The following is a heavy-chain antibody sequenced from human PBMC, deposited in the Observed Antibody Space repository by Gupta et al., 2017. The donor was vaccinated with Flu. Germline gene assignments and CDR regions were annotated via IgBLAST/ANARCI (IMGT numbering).Heavy chain of an antibody. V-gene: IGHV3-74*01. D-gene: IGHD4-17*01. Sequence: EVQLVESGGGLVRPGGSLRLCCVGTGFTFDPHWMNWVRQAPGKGLEWVSRVNPGGRSTSSAASVRGRFTISRDNDKNTLYLQMSSLRPEDTAVYYCARDEYADYKPFDYWGQGTLVTVSS. J-gene: IGHJ4*02. CDR2: VNPGGRST. CDR3: ARDEYADYKPFDY. CDR1: GFTFDPHW.